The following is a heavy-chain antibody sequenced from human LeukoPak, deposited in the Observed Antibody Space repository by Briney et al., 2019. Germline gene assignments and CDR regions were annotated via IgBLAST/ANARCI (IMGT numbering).Heavy chain of an antibody. CDR3: ARGYSSGWFDY. D-gene: IGHD6-19*01. Sequence: GGSLRLSCLASGFTFSSYTMNWVRQAPGKGLEWLSYISSSGSTIYYADSVKGRFTVSRDNAKNSLYLQMNSLRAEESAVYYCARGYSSGWFDYWGQGTLVTVSS. CDR2: ISSSGSTI. J-gene: IGHJ4*02. CDR1: GFTFSSYT. V-gene: IGHV3-48*01.